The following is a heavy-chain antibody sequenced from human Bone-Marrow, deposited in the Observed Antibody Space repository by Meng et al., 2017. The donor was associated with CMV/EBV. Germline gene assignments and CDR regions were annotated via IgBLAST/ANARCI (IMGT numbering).Heavy chain of an antibody. V-gene: IGHV3-66*01. Sequence: GESLKISCLVSGFIDNNYYMTWVRQAPGKGLEWVSVIYTGGTTYYADSVKGRFTISRDNAKNSLYLQMNTLRAEDKAVYYCARDGDSSSWSDDFDYWGQGTLVTFSS. CDR3: ARDGDSSSWSDDFDY. CDR1: GFIDNNYY. D-gene: IGHD6-13*01. CDR2: IYTGGTT. J-gene: IGHJ4*02.